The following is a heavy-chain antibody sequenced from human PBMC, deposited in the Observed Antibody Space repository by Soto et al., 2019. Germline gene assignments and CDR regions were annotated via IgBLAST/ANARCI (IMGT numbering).Heavy chain of an antibody. D-gene: IGHD3-10*01. V-gene: IGHV4-39*01. CDR2: IYYSGST. Sequence: SETLPLTCNVSGGSMSSSSYYWGWIRKPPGKGLEWIGSIYYSGSTYYNPSLKSRVTISVDTSKNQFSLKLSSVTAADTAVYYCARHPLGTDITMVPISFDPWGQGTLVTVSS. J-gene: IGHJ5*02. CDR3: ARHPLGTDITMVPISFDP. CDR1: GGSMSSSSYY.